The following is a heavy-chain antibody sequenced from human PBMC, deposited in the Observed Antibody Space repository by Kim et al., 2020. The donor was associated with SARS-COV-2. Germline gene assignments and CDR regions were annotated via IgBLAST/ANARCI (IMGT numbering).Heavy chain of an antibody. Sequence: GGSLRLSCTASGFTFGDYAMSWVRQAPGKGLEWVGSIRSKTYYGTKEYGANVRGRFTISSADSKSIAYLQMNRLKTVDTAVYYCTRDDDGATGNGFEYWGQGTLVTVSS. D-gene: IGHD5-12*01. CDR1: GFTFGDYA. J-gene: IGHJ4*02. V-gene: IGHV3-49*04. CDR2: IRSKTYYGTK. CDR3: TRDDDGATGNGFEY.